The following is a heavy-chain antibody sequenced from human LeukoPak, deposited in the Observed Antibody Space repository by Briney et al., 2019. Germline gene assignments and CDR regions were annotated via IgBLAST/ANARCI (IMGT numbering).Heavy chain of an antibody. D-gene: IGHD1-26*01. J-gene: IGHJ3*02. CDR3: ARGGSPPEALGDAFDI. V-gene: IGHV3-74*01. CDR1: GFTFSRYW. CDR2: INSDGSST. Sequence: GGSLRLSCAASGFTFSRYWMHWVRQAPGKGLVRVSRINSDGSSTINADSVKGRFTISRDNAKNTLYLQMNSLRVEDTAVYFCARGGSPPEALGDAFDIWGQGTMVTVSS.